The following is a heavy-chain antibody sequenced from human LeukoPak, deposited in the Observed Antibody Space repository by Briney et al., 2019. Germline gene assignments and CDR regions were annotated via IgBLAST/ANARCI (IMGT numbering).Heavy chain of an antibody. V-gene: IGHV4-30-2*01. Sequence: SETLSLTCAVSGGSISSGGYSWGWLRQPPGTGLEWIGYIYHSGSTYYNPSLKSRVTISVDRSKNQFSLKLSSVTAADTAVYYCARARITMVRGAAADWFDPWGQGTLVTVSS. CDR3: ARARITMVRGAAADWFDP. J-gene: IGHJ5*02. CDR2: IYHSGST. CDR1: GGSISSGGYS. D-gene: IGHD3-10*01.